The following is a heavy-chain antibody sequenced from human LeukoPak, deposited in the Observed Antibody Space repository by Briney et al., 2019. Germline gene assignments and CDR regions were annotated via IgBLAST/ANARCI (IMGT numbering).Heavy chain of an antibody. CDR1: GYTFTGYY. CDR3: ARTSRGLDVAEFDY. Sequence: ASVKVSCKASGYTFTGYYMHWVRQAPGQGLEWMGWISPNSGGTNYAQKFQGWVTMTRDTSISTAYMELSRLRSDDTAVYYCARTSRGLDVAEFDYWGQGTLVTVSS. J-gene: IGHJ4*02. V-gene: IGHV1-2*04. CDR2: ISPNSGGT. D-gene: IGHD2-15*01.